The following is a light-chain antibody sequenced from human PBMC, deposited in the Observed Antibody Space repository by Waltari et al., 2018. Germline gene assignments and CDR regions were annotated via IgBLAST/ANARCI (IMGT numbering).Light chain of an antibody. J-gene: IGKJ1*01. Sequence: DAVLTQSPLALPVTLGQPASISCRTSQSLVYSDGNIYLNWFQQRPGQPPRPLIYKVSDRHSGVPDRFSGSGSGTDFTLKISRVEAEDVGVYYCMQALQTPPTFGQGTKVEIK. CDR3: MQALQTPPT. CDR2: KVS. V-gene: IGKV2-30*01. CDR1: QSLVYSDGNIY.